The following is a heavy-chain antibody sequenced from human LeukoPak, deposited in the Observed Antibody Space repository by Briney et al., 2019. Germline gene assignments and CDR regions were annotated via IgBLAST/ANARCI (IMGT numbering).Heavy chain of an antibody. J-gene: IGHJ4*02. CDR3: ASGARDYDSSGYNY. V-gene: IGHV1-8*01. D-gene: IGHD3-22*01. Sequence: ASVKVFCKASGYTFTSYDINWVRQATGQGLEWMGWMNPNSGNTGYAQKFQGRVTMTRNTSISTAYMELSSLRSEDTAVYYCASGARDYDSSGYNYWGQGTLVTVSP. CDR1: GYTFTSYD. CDR2: MNPNSGNT.